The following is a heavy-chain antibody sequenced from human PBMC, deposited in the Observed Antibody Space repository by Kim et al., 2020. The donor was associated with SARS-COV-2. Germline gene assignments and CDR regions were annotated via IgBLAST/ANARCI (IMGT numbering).Heavy chain of an antibody. CDR2: ISPGSGGT. CDR1: GFTFRSNA. J-gene: IGHJ4*02. D-gene: IGHD4-4*01. Sequence: GGSLRLSCAASGFTFRSNAMNWVRQAPGKGLEWVSVISPGSGGTYYADSVKGRFTISRDNSKNTLYLQMNSLRAEDTALYYCAKAPGVTVTTPFDYWGQGTLVAVSS. CDR3: AKAPGVTVTTPFDY. V-gene: IGHV3-23*01.